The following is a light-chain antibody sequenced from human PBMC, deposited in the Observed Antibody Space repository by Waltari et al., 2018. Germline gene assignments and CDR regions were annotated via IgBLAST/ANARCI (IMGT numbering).Light chain of an antibody. CDR1: TLGAKY. J-gene: IGLJ1*01. Sequence: SYELTQPPSVSVSPGQTASIPCPGDTLGAKYACWYQQKPGQSPVLVIYQDNKRPSGIPERFSGSNSGNTATLTISGTQAMDEADYYCQVWDSSTEYVFGTGTKVTVL. CDR2: QDN. CDR3: QVWDSSTEYV. V-gene: IGLV3-1*01.